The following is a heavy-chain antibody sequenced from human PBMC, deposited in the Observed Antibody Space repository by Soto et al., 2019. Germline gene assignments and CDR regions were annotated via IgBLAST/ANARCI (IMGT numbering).Heavy chain of an antibody. CDR1: GFTFSSYS. CDR3: AVSAPRNNYYYYYGMDV. D-gene: IGHD3-3*01. CDR2: ISSSSSYI. J-gene: IGHJ6*02. V-gene: IGHV3-21*01. Sequence: EVQLVESGGGLVKPGGSLRLSCAASGFTFSSYSMNWVRQAPGKGLEWVSSISSSSSYIYYADSVKGRFTISRDNAENSLYLQMNSLRAEDTAVSYCAVSAPRNNYYYYYGMDVWGQGTTVTVSS.